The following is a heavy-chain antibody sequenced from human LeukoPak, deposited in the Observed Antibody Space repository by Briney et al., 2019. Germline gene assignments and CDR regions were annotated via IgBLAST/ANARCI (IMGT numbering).Heavy chain of an antibody. Sequence: PGGSLRLSCAASGFTFSSYWMHWVRQAPGMGLVWVSRINSDGNSTSYADSVKGRFTISRDNAKSTLYLQMNSLRAEDTAVYYCARDSISAAGDLDYWGQGTLVTVSS. CDR3: ARDSISAAGDLDY. J-gene: IGHJ4*02. D-gene: IGHD6-13*01. V-gene: IGHV3-74*01. CDR1: GFTFSSYW. CDR2: INSDGNST.